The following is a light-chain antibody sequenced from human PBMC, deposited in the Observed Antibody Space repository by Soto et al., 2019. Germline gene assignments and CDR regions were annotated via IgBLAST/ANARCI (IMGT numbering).Light chain of an antibody. V-gene: IGKV1-39*01. CDR2: GTS. J-gene: IGKJ2*01. Sequence: EIQMTQSPSSLSASVGDRVTLTCRASHTIATYLNWYQQKAGRVPEVLIYGTSTLQPGVPSRFTGSGYGTDFTLTINNVQPEDFAPYYCQQFYYYPHTFGQGTKLEVK. CDR3: QQFYYYPHT. CDR1: HTIATY.